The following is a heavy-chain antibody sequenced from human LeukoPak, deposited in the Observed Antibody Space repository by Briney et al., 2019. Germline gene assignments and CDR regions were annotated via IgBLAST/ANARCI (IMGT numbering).Heavy chain of an antibody. Sequence: GGCLRLSCGAYGPAFGDYGIASGRQVPGKGLGWDSSIFWNGGRTGYAESVRGRFTISSDNDKNSLYLQMSSLRAEDTALYYCARDYYGSGTYYLPADHWGQGTLVTVSS. J-gene: IGHJ4*02. CDR1: GPAFGDYG. CDR3: ARDYYGSGTYYLPADH. CDR2: IFWNGGRT. D-gene: IGHD3-10*01. V-gene: IGHV3-20*04.